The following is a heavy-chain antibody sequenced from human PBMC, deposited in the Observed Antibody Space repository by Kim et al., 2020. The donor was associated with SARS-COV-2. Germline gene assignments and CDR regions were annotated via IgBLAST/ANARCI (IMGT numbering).Heavy chain of an antibody. J-gene: IGHJ3*02. CDR2: ISSSSSTI. CDR1: GFTFSSYS. CDR3: ARSIAAAGPGAFDI. Sequence: GGSLRLSCAASGFTFSSYSMNWVRQAPGKGLEWVSYISSSSSTIYYADSVKGRFTISRDNAKNSLYLQLNSLRDEDTAVYYCARSIAAAGPGAFDIWGQGTMVTVSS. V-gene: IGHV3-48*02. D-gene: IGHD6-13*01.